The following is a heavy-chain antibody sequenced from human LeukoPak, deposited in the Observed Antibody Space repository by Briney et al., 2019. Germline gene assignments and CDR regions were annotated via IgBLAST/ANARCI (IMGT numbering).Heavy chain of an antibody. Sequence: GGSLRLPCAASGFTFSSYAMSWVRQAPGEGLDWVSSISDSGDTTYYADSVKGRFTISRDNSRNTLYLQMNSLRAEGTAVYYCVVLCSGGSCYSEGGDYGGQGTLVTVSS. CDR2: ISDSGDTT. J-gene: IGHJ4*02. CDR1: GFTFSSYA. CDR3: VVLCSGGSCYSEGGDY. V-gene: IGHV3-23*01. D-gene: IGHD2-15*01.